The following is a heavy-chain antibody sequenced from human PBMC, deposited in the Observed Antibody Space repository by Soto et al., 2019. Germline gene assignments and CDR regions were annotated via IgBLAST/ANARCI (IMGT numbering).Heavy chain of an antibody. CDR2: ISSSGSTI. V-gene: IGHV3-48*03. CDR1: GFTFSSYE. D-gene: IGHD6-19*01. Sequence: GGSLRLSCAASGFTFSSYEMNWVRQAPGKGLEWVSYISSSGSTIYYADSVKGRFTISRDNAKNSLYLQMNSLRAEDTAVYYCASPRPGQWLVQNYYYGMDVWGQGTTVTVSS. J-gene: IGHJ6*02. CDR3: ASPRPGQWLVQNYYYGMDV.